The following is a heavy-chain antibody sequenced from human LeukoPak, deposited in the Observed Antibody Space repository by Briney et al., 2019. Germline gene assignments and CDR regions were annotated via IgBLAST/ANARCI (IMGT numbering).Heavy chain of an antibody. CDR3: AKDRGREYSSSSAGYYFDY. D-gene: IGHD6-6*01. CDR1: GFTFSSYA. CDR2: ISYDGSNK. J-gene: IGHJ4*02. V-gene: IGHV3-30-3*01. Sequence: GGSLRLSCAASGFTFSSYAMHWVRQAPGKGLEWVAVISYDGSNKYYADSVKGRFTISRDNSKNTLYLQMNSLRAEDTAVYYCAKDRGREYSSSSAGYYFDYWGQGTLVTVSS.